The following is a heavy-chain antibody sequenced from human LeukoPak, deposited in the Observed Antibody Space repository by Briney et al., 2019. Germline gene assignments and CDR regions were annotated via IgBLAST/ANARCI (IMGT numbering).Heavy chain of an antibody. J-gene: IGHJ1*01. CDR2: INPNSGGT. Sequence: ASVKVSCKASGYTFTGYYMHWVRQAPGQGLEWMGWINPNSGGTNYAQKFQGRVTMTRDTSISTAYMELNRLRSDDTAVYYCARGYPLSTTAAGTYFQHWGQGTLVTVSS. CDR1: GYTFTGYY. D-gene: IGHD6-13*01. V-gene: IGHV1-2*02. CDR3: ARGYPLSTTAAGTYFQH.